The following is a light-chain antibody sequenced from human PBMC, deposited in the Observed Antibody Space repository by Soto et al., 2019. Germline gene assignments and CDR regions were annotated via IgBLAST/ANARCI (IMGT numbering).Light chain of an antibody. CDR3: QQQYSYPIT. Sequence: AIRMTQSLSSLSASTGDRVTITCRASQGISSYLAWYQQKPGKAPKLLIYAASTLQSGVPSRFSGSGSGTDFTLTISCLQSEDLGSYDCQQQYSYPITLAPGTRLAIK. CDR2: AAS. CDR1: QGISSY. V-gene: IGKV1-8*01. J-gene: IGKJ5*01.